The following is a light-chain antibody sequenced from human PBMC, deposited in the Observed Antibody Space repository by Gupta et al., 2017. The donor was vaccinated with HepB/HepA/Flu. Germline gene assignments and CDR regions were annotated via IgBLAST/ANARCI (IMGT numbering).Light chain of an antibody. CDR3: QQNGSSPWT. CDR1: QSVSNKY. V-gene: IGKV3-20*01. Sequence: EIVLTQSPGTLSLSPGEGATLSCSATQSVSNKYLAWYQQKPGQAPRLLIYGASSRAAGIPDRFSGSGSGTDFTLTISRLESEDFAVYYCQQNGSSPWTFGQGTKVEIK. J-gene: IGKJ1*01. CDR2: GAS.